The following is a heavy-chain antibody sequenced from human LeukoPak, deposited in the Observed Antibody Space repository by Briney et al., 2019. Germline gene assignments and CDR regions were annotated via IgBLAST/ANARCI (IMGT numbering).Heavy chain of an antibody. CDR3: AADYYDSSGYYSPIDY. J-gene: IGHJ4*02. V-gene: IGHV1-24*01. CDR1: GYTLTELS. D-gene: IGHD3-22*01. Sequence: ASVKVSCKVSGYTLTELSMHWVRQAPRKGLEWMGGFDPEDGETIYAQKFQGRVTMTEDTSTDTAYMGLSSLRSEDTAVYYCAADYYDSSGYYSPIDYWGQGTLVTVSS. CDR2: FDPEDGET.